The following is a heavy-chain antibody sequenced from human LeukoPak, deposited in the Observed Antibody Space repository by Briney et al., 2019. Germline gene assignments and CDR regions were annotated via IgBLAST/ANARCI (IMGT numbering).Heavy chain of an antibody. CDR3: AKGGYGSEIDY. Sequence: AGGSLILSCAASGFTFSRYAWSWVRQAPEKGLEWLSAIGGAGANTYYADSVKGRFTISRDNSQNTLYLQLNSLRAEDTAVYYCAKGGYGSEIDYWGQGTLVTVSS. CDR1: GFTFSRYA. V-gene: IGHV3-23*01. D-gene: IGHD3-10*01. CDR2: IGGAGANT. J-gene: IGHJ4*02.